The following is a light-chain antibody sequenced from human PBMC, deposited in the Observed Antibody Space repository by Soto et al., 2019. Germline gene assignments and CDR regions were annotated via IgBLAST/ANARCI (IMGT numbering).Light chain of an antibody. CDR2: SNN. Sequence: QSVLTQPPSASGTPGQRVTISCSGSSSNIGSNTVNWYQQLPGTAPKLLIYSNNQRPSGVPDRFSGSKSGTSASLAISGLQSEDEADYHCAAWVDSLNGPLFGGGTKLTVL. CDR3: AAWVDSLNGPL. J-gene: IGLJ2*01. CDR1: SSNIGSNT. V-gene: IGLV1-44*01.